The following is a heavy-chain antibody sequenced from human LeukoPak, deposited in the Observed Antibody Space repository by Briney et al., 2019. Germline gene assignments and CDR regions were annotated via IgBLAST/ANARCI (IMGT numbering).Heavy chain of an antibody. CDR1: GYTLTELS. V-gene: IGHV1-24*01. CDR2: FDPEDGET. CDR3: ATPPSYYDSSGYRAY. J-gene: IGHJ4*02. D-gene: IGHD3-22*01. Sequence: ASVKVSCKVSGYTLTELSMHWVRQAPGKGLEWMGGFDPEDGETIYAQKFQGRVTMTEDTSTDTAYMELSSLRSEDTAVYYCATPPSYYDSSGYRAYWGQGTLVTVSS.